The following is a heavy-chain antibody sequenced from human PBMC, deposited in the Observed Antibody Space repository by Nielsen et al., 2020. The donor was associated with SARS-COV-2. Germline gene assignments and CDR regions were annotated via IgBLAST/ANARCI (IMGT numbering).Heavy chain of an antibody. CDR1: GFTFSSYG. J-gene: IGHJ4*02. V-gene: IGHV3-30*18. Sequence: GESLKISCAASGFTFSSYGMHWVRQAPGKGLEWVAVISYDGSNKYYADSVKGRFTTSRDNSKNTLYLQMNSLRAEDTAVYYCAKESGYSSSWYGADYWGQGTLVTVSS. D-gene: IGHD6-13*01. CDR2: ISYDGSNK. CDR3: AKESGYSSSWYGADY.